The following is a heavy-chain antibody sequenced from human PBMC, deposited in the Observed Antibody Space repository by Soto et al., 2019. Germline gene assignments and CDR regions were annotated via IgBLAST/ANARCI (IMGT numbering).Heavy chain of an antibody. CDR1: GGSISSYY. J-gene: IGHJ4*02. CDR3: VRTYGDLGYYFDY. Sequence: SETLSLTCTVSGGSISSYYWSWIRQPPGKGLEWIGYIYYSGSTNYNPSLKSRVTISVDTSKNQFSLKLSSVTAADTAVYYCVRTYGDLGYYFDYWGQGTLVTVSS. CDR2: IYYSGST. V-gene: IGHV4-59*01. D-gene: IGHD4-17*01.